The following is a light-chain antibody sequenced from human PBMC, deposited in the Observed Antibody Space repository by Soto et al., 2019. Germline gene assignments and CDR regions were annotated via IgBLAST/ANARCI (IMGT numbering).Light chain of an antibody. CDR2: GVS. J-gene: IGKJ1*01. V-gene: IGKV3-20*01. CDR1: QTGSNSY. CDR3: QHYGYPQWT. Sequence: IVLTQSPGTLSLSPGERATLSCRASQTGSNSYLAWYQQKSGQAPRLLIYGVSTRATGIPDRLSGSGSGTEFALTISRLEPEDFAVYICQHYGYPQWTFGPGTKVEIK.